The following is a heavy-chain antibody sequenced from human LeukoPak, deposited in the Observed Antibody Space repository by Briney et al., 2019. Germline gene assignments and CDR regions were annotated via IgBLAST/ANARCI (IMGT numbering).Heavy chain of an antibody. CDR1: GGSISTSSYY. Sequence: PSETLSLTCTVSGGSISTSSYYWGWIRQPPGKGLEWIGSIYYSGSTYYNPSLKSRVTISVDTSKHQFSLKLSSVTAADTAVYYCARGVHREDDYNEGWAFDIWGQGTMVTVSS. J-gene: IGHJ3*02. CDR3: ARGVHREDDYNEGWAFDI. V-gene: IGHV4-39*07. CDR2: IYYSGST. D-gene: IGHD5-24*01.